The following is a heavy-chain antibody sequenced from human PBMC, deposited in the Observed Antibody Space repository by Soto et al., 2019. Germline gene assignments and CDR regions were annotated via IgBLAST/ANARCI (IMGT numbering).Heavy chain of an antibody. Sequence: QVQLQESGPGMVKPSQTLSLTCTASGASINGGGYYWAWIRQHPGKGLEWIGFTYYSGNTYYSPCLKCPVTRPVDASKNLFSLGLTFVTAADTALYYCERDSSYVCYSYYGMDVWGQGNTVTVS. J-gene: IGHJ6*02. D-gene: IGHD3-16*01. V-gene: IGHV4-31*01. CDR3: ERDSSYVCYSYYGMDV. CDR1: GASINGGGYY. CDR2: TYYSGNT.